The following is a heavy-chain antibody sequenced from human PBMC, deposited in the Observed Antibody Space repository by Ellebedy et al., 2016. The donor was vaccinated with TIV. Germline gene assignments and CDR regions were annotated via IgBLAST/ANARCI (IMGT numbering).Heavy chain of an antibody. CDR3: ASSISGSGDY. J-gene: IGHJ4*02. CDR2: IDPSDSYT. V-gene: IGHV5-10-1*01. D-gene: IGHD6-19*01. Sequence: KVSXXGSGYSFTSYWISWVRQMPGKGLEWMGRIDPSDSYTNYSPSFQGHVTISADKSISTAYLQWSSLKASDTAMYYCASSISGSGDYWGQGTLVTVSS. CDR1: GYSFTSYW.